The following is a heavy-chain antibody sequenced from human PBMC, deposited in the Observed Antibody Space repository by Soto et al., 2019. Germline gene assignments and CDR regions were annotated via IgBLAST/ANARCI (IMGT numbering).Heavy chain of an antibody. CDR2: ISAYNGNT. CDR1: GYTFTSYV. V-gene: IGHV1-18*01. D-gene: IGHD3-22*01. J-gene: IGHJ4*02. Sequence: ASVKVSCKASGYTFTSYVISWVRQAAGQGLEWMGWISAYNGNTNYPQKLQGRVTMTTDTSTSTAYMELRSLRSDDTAVYYCARDRVRHYYDSSGYYGYWGQGTLVTVSS. CDR3: ARDRVRHYYDSSGYYGY.